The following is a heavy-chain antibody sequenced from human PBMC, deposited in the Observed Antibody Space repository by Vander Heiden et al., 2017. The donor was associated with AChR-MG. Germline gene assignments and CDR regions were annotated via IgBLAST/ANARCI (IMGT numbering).Heavy chain of an antibody. J-gene: IGHJ4*02. CDR3: ARTPIVGATHYFDY. Sequence: EVQLVESGGGLVKPGGSLRLSCAASGFTFSSYSMNWVRQAPGKGLEWVSSISSSSSYIYYADSVKGRFTISRDNAKNSLYLQMNSLRAEDTAVYYCARTPIVGATHYFDYWGQGTLVTVSS. D-gene: IGHD1-26*01. CDR1: GFTFSSYS. CDR2: ISSSSSYI. V-gene: IGHV3-21*01.